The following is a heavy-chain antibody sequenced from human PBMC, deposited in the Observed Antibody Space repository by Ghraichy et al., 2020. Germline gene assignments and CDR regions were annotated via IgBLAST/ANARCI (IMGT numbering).Heavy chain of an antibody. CDR1: GFTFSSYA. V-gene: IGHV3-30*04. CDR2: ISYDGSNK. CDR3: ATERIAAAGTYFDY. J-gene: IGHJ4*02. Sequence: GGSLRLSCAASGFTFSSYAMHWVRQAPGKGLEWVAVISYDGSNKYYADSVKGRFTISRDNSKNTLYLQMNSLRAEDTAVYYCATERIAAAGTYFDYWGQGTLVTVSS. D-gene: IGHD6-13*01.